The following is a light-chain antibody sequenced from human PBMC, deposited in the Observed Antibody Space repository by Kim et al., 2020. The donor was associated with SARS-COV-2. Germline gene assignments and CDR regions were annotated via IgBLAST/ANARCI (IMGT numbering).Light chain of an antibody. CDR3: AVWDDSLDVV. J-gene: IGLJ2*01. CDR2: NDN. V-gene: IGLV1-44*01. Sequence: QSVLTQPPSASGTPGQRVIISCSGSRSNIGRNVLTWYQQVPGTAPKLLIYNDNERPSGVPHRFSASTSDTSASLAISGLQSEDEADYYCAVWDDSLDVVFGGGTQLTV. CDR1: RSNIGRNV.